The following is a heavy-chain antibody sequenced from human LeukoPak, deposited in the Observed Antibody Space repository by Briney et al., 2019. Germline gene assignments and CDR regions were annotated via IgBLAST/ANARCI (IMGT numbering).Heavy chain of an antibody. J-gene: IGHJ3*02. Sequence: SETLSLTCTVSGGSISSYYWSWIRQPPGKGLEWIGYIYYSGSTNYNPSLKSRVTISVDTSKNQFSLKLSSVTAADTAVYYCARGGAVADGGDAFDIWGQGTMVTVSS. CDR1: GGSISSYY. V-gene: IGHV4-59*08. CDR3: ARGGAVADGGDAFDI. CDR2: IYYSGST. D-gene: IGHD6-19*01.